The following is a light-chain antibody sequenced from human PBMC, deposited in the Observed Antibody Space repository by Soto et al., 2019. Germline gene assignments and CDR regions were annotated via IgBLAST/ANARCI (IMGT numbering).Light chain of an antibody. J-gene: IGLJ2*01. CDR3: TATDDRLTGPV. CDR1: SSNIETNL. CDR2: NND. Sequence: QSVLTQPPSVPGTPGQRVTISCSGSSSNIETNLVHWYQHLPGASPRLLIYNNDQRPSGVPDRSSASKSGTSASLAISGLRSDDEAEYYCTATDDRLTGPVFGGGTKVTVL. V-gene: IGLV1-47*02.